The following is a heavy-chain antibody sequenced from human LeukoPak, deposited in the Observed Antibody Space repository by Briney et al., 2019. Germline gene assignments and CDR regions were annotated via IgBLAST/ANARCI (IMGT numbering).Heavy chain of an antibody. CDR1: GGSISSSSYY. V-gene: IGHV4-39*07. CDR3: ARGMVRGRRADPYSYFDY. Sequence: PSETLSLTCTVSGGSISSSSYYWGWIRQPPGKGLEWIGSIYYSGGTYYNPSLKSRVTISVDTSKNQFSLKLSSVTAADTAVYYCARGMVRGRRADPYSYFDYWGQGTLVTVSS. CDR2: IYYSGGT. D-gene: IGHD3-10*01. J-gene: IGHJ4*02.